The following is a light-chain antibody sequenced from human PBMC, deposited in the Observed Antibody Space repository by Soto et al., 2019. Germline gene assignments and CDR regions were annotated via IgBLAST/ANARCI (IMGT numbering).Light chain of an antibody. V-gene: IGKV1-5*01. CDR3: QQYNTYSPERT. J-gene: IGKJ1*01. CDR2: DAS. Sequence: DIQMTQSPSSLPASVGDRISITCRASQSIGTYLSWYQQKPGKAPKLLIYDASSLESGVPSRFSGSGSGTEFTLTISSLQPDDFATYYCQQYNTYSPERTFGQGTKVDIK. CDR1: QSIGTY.